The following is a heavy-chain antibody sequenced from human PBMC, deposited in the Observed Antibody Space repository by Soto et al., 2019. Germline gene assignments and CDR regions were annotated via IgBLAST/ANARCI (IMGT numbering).Heavy chain of an antibody. CDR3: ATRYSYGNPLDY. CDR1: GGSFSGYY. J-gene: IGHJ4*02. D-gene: IGHD5-18*01. CDR2: INHSGST. Sequence: SETLSLTCAVYGGSFSGYYWSWIRQPPGKGLEWIGEINHSGSTNYNPSLKSRVTISVDTSKNQFSLKLSSVTAADTAVYYCATRYSYGNPLDYWGQGTLVTVSS. V-gene: IGHV4-34*01.